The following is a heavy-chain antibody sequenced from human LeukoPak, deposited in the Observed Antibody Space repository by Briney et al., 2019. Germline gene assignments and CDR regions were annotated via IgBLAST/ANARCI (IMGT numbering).Heavy chain of an antibody. CDR3: ARVGFGEESGRFDP. J-gene: IGHJ5*02. V-gene: IGHV4-39*07. CDR2: IYYSGST. D-gene: IGHD3-10*01. CDR1: GGSISSSSYY. Sequence: SETLSLTCTVSGGSISSSSYYWGWIRQPPGKGLEWIGSIYYSGSTYYNPSLKSRVTISVDTSKNQFSLKLSSVTAADTAVYYCARVGFGEESGRFDPWGQGTLVTVSS.